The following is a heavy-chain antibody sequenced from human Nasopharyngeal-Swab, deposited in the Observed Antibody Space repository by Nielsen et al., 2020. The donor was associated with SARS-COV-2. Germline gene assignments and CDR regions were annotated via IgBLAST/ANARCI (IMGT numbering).Heavy chain of an antibody. CDR2: IKQDGSER. D-gene: IGHD3-9*01. V-gene: IGHV3-7*03. CDR1: GFTFSSYW. Sequence: GGSLRLSCAASGFTFSSYWMSWVRQAPGKGLEWVANIKQDGSERYYVDSVKGRFTISRDNAKNSLYLQMNSLRAEDTAVYYCASEPVRYFDPMGAFDIWGQGTMVTVS. CDR3: ASEPVRYFDPMGAFDI. J-gene: IGHJ3*02.